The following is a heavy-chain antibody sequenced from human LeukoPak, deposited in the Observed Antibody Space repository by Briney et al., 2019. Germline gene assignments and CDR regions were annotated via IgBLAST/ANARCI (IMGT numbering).Heavy chain of an antibody. V-gene: IGHV3-11*06. Sequence: GGSLRLSCAASGFTFSDYYMSWIRQAPGKGLEWVSSISYSSSYIYYADSVKGRFTISRDNAENSLYLQMNSLRAEDTAGFYCVGGGDWGHWYFDLWGRGTLVTVSS. D-gene: IGHD7-27*01. CDR2: ISYSSSYI. CDR3: VGGGDWGHWYFDL. J-gene: IGHJ2*01. CDR1: GFTFSDYY.